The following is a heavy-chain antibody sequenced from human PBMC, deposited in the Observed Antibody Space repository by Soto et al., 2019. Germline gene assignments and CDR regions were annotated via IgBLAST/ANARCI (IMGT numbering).Heavy chain of an antibody. CDR3: GPGGDGFNFRAVY. V-gene: IGHV1-69*01. J-gene: IGHJ4*02. CDR1: GGGNLRDYR. CDR2: IIPKLGSA. D-gene: IGHD2-21*01. Sequence: QVQLVQSGAEVKEPGSSVKVSCKASGGGNLRDYRTTWVRRAPGQGLEWMGGIIPKLGSANYEQNFQGRVPIAPSASRNTFDMELRIRRSNAASGYSGGPGGDGFNFRAVYWGRATPVTVSP.